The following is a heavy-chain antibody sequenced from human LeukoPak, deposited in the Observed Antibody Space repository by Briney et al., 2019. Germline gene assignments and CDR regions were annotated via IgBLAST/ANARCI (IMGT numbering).Heavy chain of an antibody. V-gene: IGHV1-8*01. CDR2: MNPNSGNT. CDR3: ARFRMEGATTGPYNWFDP. Sequence: GSVKVSCKASGYTFTSYDINWVRQAPGQGLEWMGWMNPNSGNTGYAQKFQGRVTMTRNTSISTAYMELSSLRSEDTAVYYCARFRMEGATTGPYNWFDPWGQGTLVTVSS. J-gene: IGHJ5*02. D-gene: IGHD1-26*01. CDR1: GYTFTSYD.